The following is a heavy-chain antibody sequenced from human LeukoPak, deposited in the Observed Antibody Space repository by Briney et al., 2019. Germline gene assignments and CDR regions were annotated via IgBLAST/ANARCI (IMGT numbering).Heavy chain of an antibody. V-gene: IGHV3-21*01. CDR3: ARDQEVECGGDCSATDY. Sequence: GGSLRLSCVGSGFTFSGYSMNWVRQAPGKGLEWVSSISRSSSYIYYADSVKGRFTISRDNAKNSLYLQMNSLRAEDTAVYCCARDQEVECGGDCSATDYWGQGTLVTVSS. CDR1: GFTFSGYS. CDR2: ISRSSSYI. J-gene: IGHJ4*02. D-gene: IGHD2-21*02.